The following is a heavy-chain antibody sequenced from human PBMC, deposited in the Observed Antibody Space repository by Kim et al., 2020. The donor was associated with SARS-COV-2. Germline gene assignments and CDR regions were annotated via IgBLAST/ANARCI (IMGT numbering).Heavy chain of an antibody. CDR2: ISYDASNK. CDR1: GFTFSSYG. D-gene: IGHD3-10*01. Sequence: GGSLRLSCAASGFTFSSYGMHWVRQAPGKGLEWVAVISYDASNKYYADAVKGRFTISRDNSKNTLYLQMNSLRPEDTAVYYCAKEAGSGSYCAWTYYYYGMDVWGQGTTVTVSS. J-gene: IGHJ6*02. V-gene: IGHV3-30*18. CDR3: AKEAGSGSYCAWTYYYYGMDV.